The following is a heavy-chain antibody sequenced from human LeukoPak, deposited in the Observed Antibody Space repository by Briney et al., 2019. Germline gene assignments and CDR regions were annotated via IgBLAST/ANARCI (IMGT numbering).Heavy chain of an antibody. Sequence: GASVKVSCKASGYTFTTYDIHWVRQATGQVLEWLGWMNPDSGDTGYAQNFQGRVTFTRDTSRSTVYMSLSSLRSDDTAVYYCARTYPNYYGSGSKRFDYWGQGTLVTVSS. D-gene: IGHD3-10*01. CDR2: MNPDSGDT. J-gene: IGHJ4*02. V-gene: IGHV1-8*03. CDR1: GYTFTTYD. CDR3: ARTYPNYYGSGSKRFDY.